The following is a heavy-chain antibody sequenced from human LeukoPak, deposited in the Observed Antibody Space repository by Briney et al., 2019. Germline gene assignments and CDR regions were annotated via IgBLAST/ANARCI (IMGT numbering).Heavy chain of an antibody. CDR3: ARGVGSSSWYDSDNWFDP. CDR1: GGSFSGYY. V-gene: IGHV4-34*01. CDR2: INHSGST. J-gene: IGHJ5*02. Sequence: PSETLSLTCAVYGGSFSGYYWSWIRQPPGKGLEWIGEINHSGSTNYNPSLKSRVTISVDTSKSQFSLKLSSVTAADTAVYYCARGVGSSSWYDSDNWFDPWGQGTLVTVSS. D-gene: IGHD6-13*01.